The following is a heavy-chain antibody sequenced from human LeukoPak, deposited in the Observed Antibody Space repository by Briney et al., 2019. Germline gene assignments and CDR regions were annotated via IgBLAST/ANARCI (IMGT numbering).Heavy chain of an antibody. J-gene: IGHJ4*02. CDR3: ARLALQEVGATQTYYLDY. CDR1: GGSISNYY. CDR2: IFYSGST. Sequence: SETLSLICTVSGGSISNYYWSWIRQPPGKGLEWIGYIFYSGSTNYNPSLKSRVTISVDTSKNQFSLKLSSVTAADTAVYYCARLALQEVGATQTYYLDYWGQGTLVTVSS. V-gene: IGHV4-59*01. D-gene: IGHD1-26*01.